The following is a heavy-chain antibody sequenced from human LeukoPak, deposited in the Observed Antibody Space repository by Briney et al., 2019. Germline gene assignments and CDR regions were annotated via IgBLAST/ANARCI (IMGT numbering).Heavy chain of an antibody. Sequence: PSETLSLTCTVSGGSISSSSYYWGWIRQPPGKGLEWIGSIYYSGSTYYNPSLESRVTISVDTSKNQFSLKLSSVTAADTAVYYCARGITMVRGVVKYYYYYGMDVWGQGTTVTVSS. CDR3: ARGITMVRGVVKYYYYYGMDV. V-gene: IGHV4-39*07. D-gene: IGHD3-10*01. CDR1: GGSISSSSYY. CDR2: IYYSGST. J-gene: IGHJ6*02.